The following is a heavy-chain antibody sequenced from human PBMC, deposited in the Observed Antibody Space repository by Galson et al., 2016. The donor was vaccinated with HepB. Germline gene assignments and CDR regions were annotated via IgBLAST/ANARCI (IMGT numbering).Heavy chain of an antibody. Sequence: SVKVSCKASGGTFSNYATSWVRQAPGQGLEWMGGIIPILGIANYGQKFQGRVTITADKSTSTAYMELSSLRSEDTAVYYCARGEEYSGYESWHFDLWGRGTLVTVSS. J-gene: IGHJ2*01. CDR2: IIPILGIA. D-gene: IGHD5-12*01. CDR1: GGTFSNYA. V-gene: IGHV1-69*10. CDR3: ARGEEYSGYESWHFDL.